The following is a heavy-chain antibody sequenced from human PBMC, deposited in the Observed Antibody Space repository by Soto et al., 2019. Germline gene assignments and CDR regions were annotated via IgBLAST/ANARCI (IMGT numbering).Heavy chain of an antibody. CDR2: ISSGGST. Sequence: PSETLSLTCTVSGASVTGGSYYWSWIRQPPGKGLEWIGYISSGGSTNYNPSLESRVTISLDTSKNQFSLRLSSVTAAGTAVYYCATEDDGYYHDNSGYKNCFDTRGQGTLVTVPS. D-gene: IGHD3-22*01. CDR3: ATEDDGYYHDNSGYKNCFDT. J-gene: IGHJ5*02. CDR1: GASVTGGSYY. V-gene: IGHV4-61*01.